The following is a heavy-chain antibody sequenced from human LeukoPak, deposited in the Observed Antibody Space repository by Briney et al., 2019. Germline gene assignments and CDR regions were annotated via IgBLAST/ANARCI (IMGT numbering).Heavy chain of an antibody. J-gene: IGHJ2*01. Sequence: TSETLSLTCAVYGGSFSGYYWSWIRQPPGKGLEWIGEINHSGSTNYNPSLKSRVTISVDTSKNQFSLKLSSVTAADTAVYYCARWGTGSRYFDLWGRGTLVTVSS. CDR3: ARWGTGSRYFDL. CDR2: INHSGST. V-gene: IGHV4-34*01. D-gene: IGHD3/OR15-3a*01. CDR1: GGSFSGYY.